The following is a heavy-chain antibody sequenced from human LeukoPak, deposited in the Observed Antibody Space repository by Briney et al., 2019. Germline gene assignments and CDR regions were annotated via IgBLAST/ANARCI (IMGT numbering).Heavy chain of an antibody. D-gene: IGHD1-26*01. CDR3: ARDLDSGSYYGYL. V-gene: IGHV1-18*01. CDR2: ISAYNGNT. CDR1: GYTFTSYG. J-gene: IGHJ5*02. Sequence: ASVKVSCKSSGYTFTSYGISWVRQAPGQGREWMGWISAYNGNTNYAQKLQGRVTMTTDTSTSTAYMELRSLRSDDTAVYYCARDLDSGSYYGYLWGQGTLVTVSS.